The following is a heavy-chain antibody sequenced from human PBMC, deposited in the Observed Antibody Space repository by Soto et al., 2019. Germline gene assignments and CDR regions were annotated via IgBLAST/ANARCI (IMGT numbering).Heavy chain of an antibody. CDR3: ASCSGGCYYQLYYFDY. V-gene: IGHV4-39*01. CDR1: GGSISSSSYY. CDR2: IYYSGST. Sequence: SETLSLTCTVSGGSISSSSYYWGWIRQPPGKGLEWIGSIYYSGSTYYNPSLKSRVTISVDTSKNQFSLKLSSVTAADTAVYYCASCSGGCYYQLYYFDYWGQGTLVTVSS. J-gene: IGHJ4*02. D-gene: IGHD2-15*01.